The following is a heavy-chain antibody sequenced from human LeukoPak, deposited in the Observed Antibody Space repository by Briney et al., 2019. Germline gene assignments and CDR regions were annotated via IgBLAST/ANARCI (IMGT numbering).Heavy chain of an antibody. CDR3: AKGLFDWLSDSDY. CDR1: GFTFSGCA. Sequence: PGGSLRLSCAASGFTFSGCAMSWVRQAPGKGLEWVSAIRGSGGTTYYAYSVKGRFTIFRANSKDTLYLQMNSLRAEDTAVYYCAKGLFDWLSDSDYWGQETLVTVSS. CDR2: IRGSGGTT. D-gene: IGHD3-9*01. V-gene: IGHV3-23*01. J-gene: IGHJ4*02.